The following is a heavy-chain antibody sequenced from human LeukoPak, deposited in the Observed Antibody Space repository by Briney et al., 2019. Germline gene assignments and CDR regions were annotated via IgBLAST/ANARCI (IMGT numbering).Heavy chain of an antibody. V-gene: IGHV3-33*01. CDR3: ARDSDNYYYYGMDV. J-gene: IGHJ6*02. D-gene: IGHD3-9*01. CDR1: GFTFSSYG. Sequence: GSLRLSCAASGFTFSSYGMHWVRQAPGKGLEWVAVIWYDGSNKYYADSVKGRFTISRDNSKNTLYLQMNSLRAEDTAVYYCARDSDNYYYYGMDVWGQGTTVTVSS. CDR2: IWYDGSNK.